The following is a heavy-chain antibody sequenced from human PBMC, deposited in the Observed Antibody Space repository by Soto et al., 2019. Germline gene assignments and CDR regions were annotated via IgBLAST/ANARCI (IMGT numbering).Heavy chain of an antibody. Sequence: GGSLRLSCAASGFSVSSSHMIWVRQAPGKGLEWVSYISSSSSTIYYADSVKGRFTISRDNAKNSLYLQMNSLRDEDTAVYYCARESRFLEWLSLNWFDPWGQGTLVTVSS. D-gene: IGHD3-3*01. CDR3: ARESRFLEWLSLNWFDP. CDR2: ISSSSSTI. CDR1: GFSVSSSH. V-gene: IGHV3-48*02. J-gene: IGHJ5*02.